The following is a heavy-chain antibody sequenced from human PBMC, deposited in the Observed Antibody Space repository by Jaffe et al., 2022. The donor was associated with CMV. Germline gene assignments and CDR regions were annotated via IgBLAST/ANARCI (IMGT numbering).Heavy chain of an antibody. V-gene: IGHV3-49*04. CDR2: IRSKAFGGTP. CDR3: NRVKWLADPTGLDY. Sequence: EVQLVESGGGLVQPGRSLRLSCATSGFNFAGYAISWVRQAPGKGLECVGFIRSKAFGGTPEYAASVQGRFTISRDDSKSIAYLQMNSLKSQDTAVYYCNRVKWLADPTGLDYWGQGTLVTVAS. D-gene: IGHD2-8*01. CDR1: GFNFAGYA. J-gene: IGHJ4*02.